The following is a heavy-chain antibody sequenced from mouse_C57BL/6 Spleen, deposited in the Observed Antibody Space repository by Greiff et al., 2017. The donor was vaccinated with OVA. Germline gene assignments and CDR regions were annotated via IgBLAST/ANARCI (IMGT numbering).Heavy chain of an antibody. J-gene: IGHJ4*01. D-gene: IGHD1-1*01. Sequence: QVQLQQPGAELVKPGASVKLSCKASGYTFTSYWMQWVKQRPGQGLEWIGEIDPSDSYTNYNQKFKGKATLTVDTSSSTAYMQLSSLTSEDSAVYYCASPLHYYGSSHYYAMDYWGQGTSVTVSS. V-gene: IGHV1-50*01. CDR1: GYTFTSYW. CDR2: IDPSDSYT. CDR3: ASPLHYYGSSHYYAMDY.